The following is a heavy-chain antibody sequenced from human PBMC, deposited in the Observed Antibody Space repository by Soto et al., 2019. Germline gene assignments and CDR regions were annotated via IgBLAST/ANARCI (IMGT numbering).Heavy chain of an antibody. V-gene: IGHV1-46*01. CDR2: INPSGGST. Sequence: APVKVSCKASGYTFTRYYMDGVRYTPGQGLEWMGIINPSGGSTDYAQKFQGRVTMTRHTSTSTVYMELSSLRSEDTAVYYCARGGYGGNVNGMDVWGQGTTVTVSS. CDR3: ARGGYGGNVNGMDV. J-gene: IGHJ6*02. D-gene: IGHD2-15*01. CDR1: GYTFTRYY.